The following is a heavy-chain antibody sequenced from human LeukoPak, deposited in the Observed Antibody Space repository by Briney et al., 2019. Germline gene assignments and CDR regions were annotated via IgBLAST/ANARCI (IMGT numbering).Heavy chain of an antibody. J-gene: IGHJ5*02. CDR1: GGSFSGYY. V-gene: IGHV4-34*01. D-gene: IGHD7-27*01. CDR3: ARGPVGIGWFDP. CDR2: INHSGST. Sequence: SETLSLTCAVYGGSFSGYYWSWIRQPPGKGLEWIGEINHSGSTDYNPSLKSRVTISVDTSKNQFSLKLSSVTAADTAVYYCARGPVGIGWFDPWGQGTLVTVSS.